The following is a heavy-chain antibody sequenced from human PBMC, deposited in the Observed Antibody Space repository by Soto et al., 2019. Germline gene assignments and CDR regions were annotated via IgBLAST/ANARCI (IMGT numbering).Heavy chain of an antibody. Sequence: GGSLRLSCAASGFTFSSYGMHWVRQAPGKGLEWVAVIWYDGSNKYYVDSVKGRFTISRDNSKNTLYLQMNSLRAEDTAVYYCAVWSVSGSYEFDYWGQGTLVTVSS. CDR2: IWYDGSNK. CDR3: AVWSVSGSYEFDY. D-gene: IGHD1-26*01. V-gene: IGHV3-33*01. J-gene: IGHJ4*02. CDR1: GFTFSSYG.